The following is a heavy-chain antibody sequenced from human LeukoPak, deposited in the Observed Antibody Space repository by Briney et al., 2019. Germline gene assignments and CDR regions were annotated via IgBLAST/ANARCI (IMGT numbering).Heavy chain of an antibody. Sequence: SVKVSCKASGGTFSSYAISWVRQAPGQGLEWMGRIIPIFGTANYAQKFQGRVTITTDESTSTAYMELSSLRSEDTAVYYCARDRDCSSTSCYYHFDYWGQGTLVTVSS. CDR1: GGTFSSYA. V-gene: IGHV1-69*05. J-gene: IGHJ4*02. CDR3: ARDRDCSSTSCYYHFDY. CDR2: IIPIFGTA. D-gene: IGHD2-2*01.